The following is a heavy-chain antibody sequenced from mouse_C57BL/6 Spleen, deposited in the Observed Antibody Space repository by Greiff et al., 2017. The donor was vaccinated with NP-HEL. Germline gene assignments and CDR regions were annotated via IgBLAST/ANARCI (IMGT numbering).Heavy chain of an antibody. CDR3: ARRVGSYGYFDV. D-gene: IGHD2-14*01. CDR2: ISSGSSTI. CDR1: GFTFSDYG. Sequence: DVMLVESGGGLVKPGGSLKLSCAASGFTFSDYGMHWVRQAPEKGLEWVAYISSGSSTIYYADTVKGRFTISRDNAKNTLFLQMTSLRSEDTAMYYCARRVGSYGYFDVWGTGTTVTVSS. V-gene: IGHV5-17*01. J-gene: IGHJ1*03.